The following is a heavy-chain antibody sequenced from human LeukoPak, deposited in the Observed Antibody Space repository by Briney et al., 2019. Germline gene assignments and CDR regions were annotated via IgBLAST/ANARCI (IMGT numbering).Heavy chain of an antibody. Sequence: GGSLRLSCAASGFTVSSNYMSWVRQALGKGLEWVSVIYSGGNTYYADSVKGRFTISRDNSKNTLYLQMNSLRAEDTAVYYCALGDTSGYYYFQHWGQGTLVTVSS. D-gene: IGHD3-22*01. CDR1: GFTVSSNY. CDR3: ALGDTSGYYYFQH. CDR2: IYSGGNT. J-gene: IGHJ1*01. V-gene: IGHV3-53*01.